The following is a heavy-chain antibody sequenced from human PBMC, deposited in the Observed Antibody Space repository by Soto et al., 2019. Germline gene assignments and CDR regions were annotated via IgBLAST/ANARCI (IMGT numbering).Heavy chain of an antibody. CDR3: ARDPYVGDHQY. CDR1: GYTFTTYG. J-gene: IGHJ4*02. V-gene: IGHV1-18*01. D-gene: IGHD3-16*01. Sequence: QVQLVQSGGEVKKPGASVKVSCKTSGYTFTTYGISWVRQAPGQGLEWVGWISAYSGKTHYAQKFQGKVTMTTDTSTNTAYLEPRSLRSDDTAVYYCARDPYVGDHQYWGQGTLVTVSS. CDR2: ISAYSGKT.